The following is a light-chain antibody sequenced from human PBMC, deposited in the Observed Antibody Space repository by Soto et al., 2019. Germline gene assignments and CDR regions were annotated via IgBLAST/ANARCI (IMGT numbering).Light chain of an antibody. Sequence: EIVLTQSPATLSLSPGERATLSCRASQSVSSYLAWYQQKPGQAPRLLIYDASNRATGIPARFSGSGSGTAFTLTISSLEPEDFAVYYCQQRSNWPPTSTFGQGTKVEIK. J-gene: IGKJ1*01. CDR2: DAS. CDR1: QSVSSY. CDR3: QQRSNWPPTST. V-gene: IGKV3-11*01.